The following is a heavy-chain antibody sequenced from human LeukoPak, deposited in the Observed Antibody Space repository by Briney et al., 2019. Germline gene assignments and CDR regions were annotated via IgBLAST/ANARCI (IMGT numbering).Heavy chain of an antibody. J-gene: IGHJ3*02. CDR2: IYSGGST. D-gene: IGHD2-2*01. CDR3: AREYCSSTSGDENAFDI. V-gene: IGHV3-66*01. Sequence: PGGSLRLSCAASGFTVSSNYMSWVRQAPGKGLEWVSVIYSGGSTYYADSVKGRFTISRDNSKNTLYLQMNSLRAEDTAVYYCAREYCSSTSGDENAFDIWGQGTMVTVSS. CDR1: GFTVSSNY.